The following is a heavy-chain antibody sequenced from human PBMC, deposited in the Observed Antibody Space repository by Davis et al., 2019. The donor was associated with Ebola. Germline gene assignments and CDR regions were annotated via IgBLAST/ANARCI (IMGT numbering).Heavy chain of an antibody. D-gene: IGHD6-19*01. CDR3: ARPYTSGQGNAFAL. V-gene: IGHV5-51*01. Sequence: GGSLRLSCESFGYNFATYWIGWVRQMPGKGLEWMGIIYPGDSDTRYSSSFQGQVTISADKSISTAYLQWSSLKASDTALYYCARPYTSGQGNAFALWGQGTMVVVSS. J-gene: IGHJ3*01. CDR2: IYPGDSDT. CDR1: GYNFATYW.